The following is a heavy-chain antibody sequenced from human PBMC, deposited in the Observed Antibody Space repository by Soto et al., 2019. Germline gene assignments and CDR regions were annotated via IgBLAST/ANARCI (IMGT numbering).Heavy chain of an antibody. CDR3: ARDQLYYNDISGRPLNAFDV. CDR1: GFTFSSYT. D-gene: IGHD3-22*01. V-gene: IGHV3-30*04. J-gene: IGHJ3*01. CDR2: ISYDGSDK. Sequence: GGSLRLSCAASGFTFSSYTMHWVRQTPGKGLERVAVISYDGSDKYYADSVKGRFTISRDNSKNSLYLQMNSLRVEDTSVYYCARDQLYYNDISGRPLNAFDVWGQGTMVTVSS.